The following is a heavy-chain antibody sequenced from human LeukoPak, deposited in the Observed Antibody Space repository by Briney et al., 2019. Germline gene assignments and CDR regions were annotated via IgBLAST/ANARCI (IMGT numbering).Heavy chain of an antibody. Sequence: SETLSLTCTVSGGSISSSSYYWGWIRQPPGKGLEWIGSIYYSGSTYYNPSLKSRVTISVDTSKNQFSLKLSSVTAADTAVYYCARRGSGSRLDWGQGTLVTVSS. D-gene: IGHD1-26*01. J-gene: IGHJ4*02. CDR3: ARRGSGSRLD. CDR2: IYYSGST. V-gene: IGHV4-39*01. CDR1: GGSISSSSYY.